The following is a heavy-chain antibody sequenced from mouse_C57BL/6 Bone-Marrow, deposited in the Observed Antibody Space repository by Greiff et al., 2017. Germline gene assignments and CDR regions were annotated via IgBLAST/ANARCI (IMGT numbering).Heavy chain of an antibody. CDR1: GYTFTSYW. CDR2: IDPNSGGT. Sequence: QVHVKQPGAELVKPGASVKLSCKASGYTFTSYWMHWVKQRPGRGLEWIGRIDPNSGGTKYNEKFKSKATLTVDKPSSTAYMQLSCLTSEDSAVYYCAREKDAMDYWGQGTSVTVSS. J-gene: IGHJ4*01. V-gene: IGHV1-72*01. CDR3: AREKDAMDY.